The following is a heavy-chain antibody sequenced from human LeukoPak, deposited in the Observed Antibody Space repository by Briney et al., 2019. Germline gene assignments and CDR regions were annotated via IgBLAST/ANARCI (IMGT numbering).Heavy chain of an antibody. V-gene: IGHV7-4-1*02. CDR3: ARVLCYYDSSGYYYVEDFDY. J-gene: IGHJ4*02. CDR2: INTNTGNP. Sequence: ASVKVSCKASGYTFTSYAMNCVRQAPGQGLEWMGWINTNTGNPTYAQGFTGRFVFSLDTSVSTAYLQISSLKAEDTAVYYCARVLCYYDSSGYYYVEDFDYWGQGTLVTVSS. D-gene: IGHD3-22*01. CDR1: GYTFTSYA.